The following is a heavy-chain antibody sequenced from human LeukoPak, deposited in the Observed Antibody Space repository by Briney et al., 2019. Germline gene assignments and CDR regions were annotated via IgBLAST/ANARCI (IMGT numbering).Heavy chain of an antibody. J-gene: IGHJ5*02. CDR3: ARGLEYYYGSGSPSGWFDP. Sequence: SETLSLTCAVYGGSFSVYYWSWIRPPPGEGLGWIGEINHSVSTNYNPSLKSRVTISVDTSKNQFSLKLSSVTAADTAVYYCARGLEYYYGSGSPSGWFDPWGQGTLVTVSS. CDR1: GGSFSVYY. V-gene: IGHV4-34*01. D-gene: IGHD3-10*01. CDR2: INHSVST.